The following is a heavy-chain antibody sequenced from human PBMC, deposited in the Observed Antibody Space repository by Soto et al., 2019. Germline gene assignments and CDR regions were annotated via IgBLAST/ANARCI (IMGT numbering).Heavy chain of an antibody. D-gene: IGHD3-22*01. V-gene: IGHV4-30-4*01. CDR3: ARHKLVYYYDSSGYYYDNWIDP. CDR1: GGSISSGDYY. Sequence: SETLSLTCTVSGGSISSGDYYWSWIRQPPGKGLEWIGYIYYSGSTYYNPSLKSRVTISVDTSKNQFSLKLSSVTAADTAVYYCARHKLVYYYDSSGYYYDNWIDPWGQGTLVTVSS. J-gene: IGHJ5*02. CDR2: IYYSGST.